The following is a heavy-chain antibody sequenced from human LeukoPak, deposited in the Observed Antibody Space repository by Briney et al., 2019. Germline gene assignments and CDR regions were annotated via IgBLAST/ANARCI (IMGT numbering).Heavy chain of an antibody. Sequence: GGSLRLSCAASGFTFSSYGMHWVRQAPGKGLEWVAFIRYDGNNKYYADSVKGRFTISRDNSKNTVYLQMNSLRAEDTAVYYCARELQYYDSSGYPMSYGFDIWGQGTMVTVSS. J-gene: IGHJ3*02. D-gene: IGHD3-22*01. CDR3: ARELQYYDSSGYPMSYGFDI. CDR2: IRYDGNNK. CDR1: GFTFSSYG. V-gene: IGHV3-30*02.